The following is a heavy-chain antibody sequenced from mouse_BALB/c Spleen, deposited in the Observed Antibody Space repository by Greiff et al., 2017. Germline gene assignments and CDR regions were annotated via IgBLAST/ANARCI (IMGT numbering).Heavy chain of an antibody. Sequence: QVQLQQSGAELVRPGTSVKVSCKASGYAFTNYLIEWVKQRPGQGLEWIGVINPGSGGTNYNEKFKGKATLTAYKSSSTAYMQLSSLTSDDSAVYFCTRSTMITTAFDYWGQGTTLTVSS. CDR2: INPGSGGT. D-gene: IGHD2-4*01. J-gene: IGHJ2*01. CDR1: GYAFTNYL. V-gene: IGHV1-54*01. CDR3: TRSTMITTAFDY.